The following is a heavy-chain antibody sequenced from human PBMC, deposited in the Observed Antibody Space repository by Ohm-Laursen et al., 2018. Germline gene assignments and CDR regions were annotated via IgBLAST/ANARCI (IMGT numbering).Heavy chain of an antibody. D-gene: IGHD3-10*01. J-gene: IGHJ4*02. CDR3: ARGSGHYPLDY. Sequence: GSLRLSCSASGFTFTNYAMNWVRQAPGKGLEWVSIINDGGTTNYADSVRGRFTISRDISKNTFYLQMDSLRTDDTAVYYCARGSGHYPLDYWGQGTLVTVSS. CDR1: GFTFTNYA. V-gene: IGHV3-53*01. CDR2: INDGGTT.